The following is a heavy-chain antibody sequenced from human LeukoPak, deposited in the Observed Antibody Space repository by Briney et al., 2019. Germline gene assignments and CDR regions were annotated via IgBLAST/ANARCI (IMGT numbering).Heavy chain of an antibody. J-gene: IGHJ6*02. D-gene: IGHD6-13*01. CDR1: GYTFTGYY. CDR2: INPNSGGR. CDR3: ARVIAAGGGHGMDV. Sequence: ASVKVSCKASGYTFTGYYIHWVRQAPGQGLEWMGRINPNSGGRSYAQKFQGRVIMTRDTSISTAYMELSSLRYDDTAVYYCARVIAAGGGHGMDVWGQGTTVTVSS. V-gene: IGHV1-2*06.